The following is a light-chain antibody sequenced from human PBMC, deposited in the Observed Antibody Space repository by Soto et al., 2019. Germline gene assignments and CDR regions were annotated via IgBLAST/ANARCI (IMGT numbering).Light chain of an antibody. Sequence: NFMLTRPHSVSESPGKTITISCTRSSGSIASNYVQWYQQRPGSAPATIIYGDNLRPSGVPDRFSGSIDISSNSASLTISGLKTEDEADYYCQSYGVFGGRTKLTVL. V-gene: IGLV6-57*04. CDR1: SGSIASNY. J-gene: IGLJ3*02. CDR2: GDN. CDR3: QSYGV.